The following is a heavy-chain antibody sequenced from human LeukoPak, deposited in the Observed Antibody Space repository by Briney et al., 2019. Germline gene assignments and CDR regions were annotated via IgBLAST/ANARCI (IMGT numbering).Heavy chain of an antibody. CDR2: IYTSGST. Sequence: PSETLSLTCTVSGGSISSGSYYWSWIRQPAGKGLEWIGRIYTSGSTNYNPSLKSRVTISVDTSKNQFSLKLSSVTAADTAVYYCEREIAVAGNWYFDLWGRGTLVTVSS. J-gene: IGHJ2*01. CDR3: EREIAVAGNWYFDL. V-gene: IGHV4-61*02. D-gene: IGHD6-19*01. CDR1: GGSISSGSYY.